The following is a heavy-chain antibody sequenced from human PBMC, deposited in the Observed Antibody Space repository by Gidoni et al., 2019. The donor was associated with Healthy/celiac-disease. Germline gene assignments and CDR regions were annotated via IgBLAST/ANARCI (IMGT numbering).Heavy chain of an antibody. Sequence: QLQLQESGPGLGKPSETLSLTCTVSGGSISSSSYYWGWIRQPPGKGLEWIGSIYYSGSTYYNPSLKSRVTISVDTSKNQFSLKLSSVTAADTAVYYCAGRRIAVAGENWFDPWGQGTLVTVSS. J-gene: IGHJ5*02. CDR2: IYYSGST. D-gene: IGHD6-19*01. CDR3: AGRRIAVAGENWFDP. V-gene: IGHV4-39*01. CDR1: GGSISSSSYY.